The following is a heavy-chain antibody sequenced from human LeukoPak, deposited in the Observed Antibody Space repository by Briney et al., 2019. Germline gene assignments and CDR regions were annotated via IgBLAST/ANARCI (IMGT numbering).Heavy chain of an antibody. Sequence: GESLKVSCKGSGYSFTSYWIGWVRQAPGQRLEWMGWINAGNGNTKYSQKFQGRVTITRDTSASTAYMELSSLRSEDTAVYYCARGSCSGGSCFQGIMDVWGQGTTVTVSS. CDR3: ARGSCSGGSCFQGIMDV. V-gene: IGHV1-3*01. CDR2: INAGNGNT. D-gene: IGHD2-15*01. CDR1: GYSFTSYW. J-gene: IGHJ6*02.